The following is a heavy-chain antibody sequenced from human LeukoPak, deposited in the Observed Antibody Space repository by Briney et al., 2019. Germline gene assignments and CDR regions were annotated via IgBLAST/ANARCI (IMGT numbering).Heavy chain of an antibody. CDR1: GFTFSSYS. D-gene: IGHD3-3*01. Sequence: PGGSLRLSCAASGFTFSSYSMNWVRQAPGKGLEWVSSISSSSSYIYYADSVKGRFTISIDNAKNSLYLQMNSLRAEDTAVYYCARGSRYYDFWSGYNWFDPWGQGTLVSVSS. CDR3: ARGSRYYDFWSGYNWFDP. J-gene: IGHJ5*02. CDR2: ISSSSSYI. V-gene: IGHV3-21*01.